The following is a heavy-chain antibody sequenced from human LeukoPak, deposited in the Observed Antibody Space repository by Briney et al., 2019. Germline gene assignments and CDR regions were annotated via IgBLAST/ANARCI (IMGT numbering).Heavy chain of an antibody. J-gene: IGHJ4*02. D-gene: IGHD3-10*01. V-gene: IGHV4-4*02. Sequence: SETLSLTCAVSGGSIISSSWWSWVRQSPGKGLEWIGEIYHGGSTNYNPSLKSRVTISVDKSKNQFSLNLTSVTAADTAVYYCAIKGFDSGRTFDYWGQGALVTVSS. CDR3: AIKGFDSGRTFDY. CDR1: GGSIISSSW. CDR2: IYHGGST.